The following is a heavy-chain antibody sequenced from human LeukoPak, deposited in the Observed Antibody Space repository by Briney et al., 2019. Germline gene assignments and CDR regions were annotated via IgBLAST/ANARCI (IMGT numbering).Heavy chain of an antibody. CDR1: GYTFTSYG. CDR3: ARDKDRARITIFGY. Sequence: GASVTVSCKASGYTFTSYGISWVRQAPGQGLEWMGWISAYNGNTNYAQKLQGRVTMTTDTSTSTAYMELRSLRSDDTAVYYCARDKDRARITIFGYWGQGTLVTVSS. J-gene: IGHJ4*02. V-gene: IGHV1-18*01. D-gene: IGHD3-3*01. CDR2: ISAYNGNT.